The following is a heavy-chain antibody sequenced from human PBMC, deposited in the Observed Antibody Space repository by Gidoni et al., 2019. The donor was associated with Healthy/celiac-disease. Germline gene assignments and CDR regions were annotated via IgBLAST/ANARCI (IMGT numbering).Heavy chain of an antibody. CDR1: GFTFISYG. CDR3: ARDLGGVTTDWYFDL. V-gene: IGHV3-33*01. CDR2: IWYDGSNK. D-gene: IGHD4-17*01. J-gene: IGHJ2*01. Sequence: QVQLVESGGGVVQPGRSLSLSCAASGFTFISYGMPWVRQAPGKGLEWVAVIWYDGSNKYYADSVKGRFTISRDNSKNTLYLQMNSLRAEDTAVYYCARDLGGVTTDWYFDLWGRGTLVTVSS.